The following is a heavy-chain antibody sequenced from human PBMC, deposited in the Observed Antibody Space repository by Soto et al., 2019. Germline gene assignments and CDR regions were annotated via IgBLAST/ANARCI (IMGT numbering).Heavy chain of an antibody. CDR2: ISVDNGNT. D-gene: IGHD3-16*01. J-gene: IGHJ6*03. CDR3: ARFKQGDNRIPIGNHYCSYMDV. CDR1: GYTFSSYG. V-gene: IGHV1-18*01. Sequence: QVQLVQSGPEVKKPGASVKVSCKASGYTFSSYGISWVRQAPGQGFEWMAWISVDNGNTNFAQRFQGRVTMTTDTGTSTAYMELRSLRSDDTAVYYYARFKQGDNRIPIGNHYCSYMDVWGEGTTVTVSS.